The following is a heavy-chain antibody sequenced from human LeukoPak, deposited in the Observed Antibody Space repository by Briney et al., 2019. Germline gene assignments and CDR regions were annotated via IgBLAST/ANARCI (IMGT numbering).Heavy chain of an antibody. J-gene: IGHJ5*02. D-gene: IGHD6-19*01. CDR3: ARVSGQWLISDWFDP. CDR1: GFAFTSYA. V-gene: IGHV3-23*01. Sequence: GGSLRLSCAASGFAFTSYAMTWVRQAPGKGLEWVSSIRNTGLNTYYADSVKGRFTTFRDNSKNTLFLQLNSLRAEDTAIYYCARVSGQWLISDWFDPWGQGTLVIVSS. CDR2: IRNTGLNT.